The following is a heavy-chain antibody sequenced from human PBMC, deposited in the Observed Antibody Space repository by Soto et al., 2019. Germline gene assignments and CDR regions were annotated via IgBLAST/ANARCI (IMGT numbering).Heavy chain of an antibody. D-gene: IGHD3-3*01. J-gene: IGHJ4*02. V-gene: IGHV2-5*02. CDR1: GFSLTTSGVG. CDR3: AHRVLRTVFGLVTTTAIYFDF. Sequence: QITLNESGPTQVKPRQTLTLTCTFSGFSLTTSGVGVGWILQSPGKAPEWLALIYWDDDKRYSPSLQSRLTLTKDTSKNQVVLTMADLDPADTATYYCAHRVLRTVFGLVTTTAIYFDFWGQGTPVAVSS. CDR2: IYWDDDK.